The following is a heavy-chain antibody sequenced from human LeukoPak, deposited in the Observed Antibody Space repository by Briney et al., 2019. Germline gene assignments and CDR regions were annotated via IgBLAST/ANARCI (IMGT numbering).Heavy chain of an antibody. CDR2: IKQDGSEK. J-gene: IGHJ4*02. CDR1: GITFSSYW. V-gene: IGHV3-7*01. Sequence: GGSLRLSCAASGITFSSYWMSWVRQAPGKGLEWVANIKQDGSEKNYVDSVKGRFTISRDNAKNSLYLQMNSLRAEDTAMYYCASLDTAMVNGDYWGQGTLVTGSS. D-gene: IGHD5-18*01. CDR3: ASLDTAMVNGDY.